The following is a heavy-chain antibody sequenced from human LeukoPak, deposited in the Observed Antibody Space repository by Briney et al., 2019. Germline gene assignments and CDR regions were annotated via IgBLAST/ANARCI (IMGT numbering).Heavy chain of an antibody. CDR2: IYPGDSDT. CDR1: GYIFTSYW. Sequence: GESLKISCKASGYIFTSYWIGWVRQMPGKGLEWMGIIYPGDSDTRYSPSFQGQVTISADKSISTAYLQWTSLKASDTAMYFCARHRGSGHYRYWYFDLWGRGTLVTVSS. D-gene: IGHD3-22*01. CDR3: ARHRGSGHYRYWYFDL. J-gene: IGHJ2*01. V-gene: IGHV5-51*01.